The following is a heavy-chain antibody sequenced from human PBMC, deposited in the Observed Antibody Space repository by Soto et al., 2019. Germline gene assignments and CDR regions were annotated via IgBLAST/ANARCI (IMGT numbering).Heavy chain of an antibody. CDR3: ARAFGTVDPFDY. CDR2: ISNNGGRT. D-gene: IGHD3-10*01. CDR1: GFTFSSYT. Sequence: EVQLLESGGGLVQPGGSLRLSCAASGFTFSSYTMSWVRQAPGKGLEWVSSISNNGGRTYYADSVKGRFIISRDKSKETQSLQMNSLRAEDTAVYYCARAFGTVDPFDYWGQGTLVTVSS. V-gene: IGHV3-23*01. J-gene: IGHJ4*02.